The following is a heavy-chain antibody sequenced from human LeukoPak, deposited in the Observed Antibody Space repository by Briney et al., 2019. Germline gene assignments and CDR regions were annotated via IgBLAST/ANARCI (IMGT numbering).Heavy chain of an antibody. Sequence: GGFLRLSCAASGFTFSSYSMTWVRQAPGRGLEWVSLVTNNGGRTFYADSVKGRFTISRDNSKDTLYLQMNSLRAEDTAVYYCAGRTETDSRWTFDTWGQGTLVTVSS. CDR1: GFTFSSYS. CDR2: VTNNGGRT. V-gene: IGHV3-23*01. D-gene: IGHD4-23*01. J-gene: IGHJ3*02. CDR3: AGRTETDSRWTFDT.